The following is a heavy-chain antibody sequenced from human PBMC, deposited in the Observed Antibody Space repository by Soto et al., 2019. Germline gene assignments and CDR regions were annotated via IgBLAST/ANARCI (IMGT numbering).Heavy chain of an antibody. CDR2: IYSGGSI. V-gene: IGHV3-53*02. J-gene: IGHJ4*02. Sequence: VQLVESGGGLIQAGGSLRLSCAVSGFTVSNNFMMWVRQAPGKGLEWVSLIYSGGSISYADSVKGRFTISRDGSMNMLYLQMNSLTAEDTAVFYCARDGNGQRGSPHWGQGTLVTVSS. CDR3: ARDGNGQRGSPH. CDR1: GFTVSNNF. D-gene: IGHD3-16*01.